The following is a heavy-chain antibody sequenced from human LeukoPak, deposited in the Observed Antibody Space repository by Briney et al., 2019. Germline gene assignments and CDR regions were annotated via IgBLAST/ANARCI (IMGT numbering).Heavy chain of an antibody. CDR2: INHSGST. CDR1: GGSFSGYY. V-gene: IGHV4-34*01. J-gene: IGHJ4*02. CDR3: ASMGIAAAGTRFDY. D-gene: IGHD6-13*01. Sequence: PSETLSLTCAVYGGSFSGYYWSWIRQPPGKGLEWIGEINHSGSTNYNPSLKSRVTISVDTSKNQFSLKLSSVTAADTAVYYCASMGIAAAGTRFDYWGQGTLVTVSS.